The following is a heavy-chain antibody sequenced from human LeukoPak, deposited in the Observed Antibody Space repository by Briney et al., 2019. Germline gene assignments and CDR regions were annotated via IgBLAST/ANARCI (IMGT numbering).Heavy chain of an antibody. J-gene: IGHJ4*02. CDR1: GFTFDDYA. CDR3: AKGLPYSSSWYDLDY. D-gene: IGHD6-13*01. CDR2: ISWNSGSI. V-gene: IGHV3-9*01. Sequence: GRSLRLSCAASGFTFDDYAMHWVRQAPGKGLEWVSGISWNSGSIGYADSVKGRFTISRDNAKNSLYLQMNSLRAEDTALYYCAKGLPYSSSWYDLDYWGQGTLVTVSS.